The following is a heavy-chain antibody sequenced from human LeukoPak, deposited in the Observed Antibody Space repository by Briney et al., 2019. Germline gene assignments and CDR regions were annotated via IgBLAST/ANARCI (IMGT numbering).Heavy chain of an antibody. J-gene: IGHJ4*02. CDR2: IRYDGSNK. CDR1: GFTFSSYG. V-gene: IGHV3-30*02. CDR3: AREGCSGGSCYHADY. Sequence: GGSLRLSCAASGFTFSSYGMHWVRQAPGKGLEWVAFIRYDGSNKYYADSVKGRFTISRDNSKNTLYLQMNSLRAEDTAVYYCAREGCSGGSCYHADYWGQGTLVTVSS. D-gene: IGHD2-15*01.